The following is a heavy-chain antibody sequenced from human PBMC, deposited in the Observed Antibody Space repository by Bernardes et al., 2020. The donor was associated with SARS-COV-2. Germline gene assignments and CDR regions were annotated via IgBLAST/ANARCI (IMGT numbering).Heavy chain of an antibody. D-gene: IGHD3-10*01. CDR1: GFTFSSYA. Sequence: GGSLRLSCAASGFTFSSYAMSWVRQAPGKGLEWVSAISGSGGSTYYADSVKGRFTISRDNSKNTLYLQMNSLRAEDTAVYYCAKDLDLGFGELFMIFDYWGQGTLVTVSS. CDR3: AKDLDLGFGELFMIFDY. CDR2: ISGSGGST. J-gene: IGHJ4*02. V-gene: IGHV3-23*01.